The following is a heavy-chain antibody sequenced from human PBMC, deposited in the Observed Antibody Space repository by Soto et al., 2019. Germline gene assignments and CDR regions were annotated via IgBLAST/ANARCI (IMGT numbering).Heavy chain of an antibody. CDR2: IKQDGSEK. V-gene: IGHV3-7*01. Sequence: VGSLRLSCAASGFTFSSYWMSWVRQAPGKGLEWVANIKQDGSEKYYVDSVKGRFTISRDNAKNSLYLQMNSLRAEDTAVYYCARVSERSSWYWSYYGMDVWGQGTTVTVSS. D-gene: IGHD6-13*01. J-gene: IGHJ6*02. CDR1: GFTFSSYW. CDR3: ARVSERSSWYWSYYGMDV.